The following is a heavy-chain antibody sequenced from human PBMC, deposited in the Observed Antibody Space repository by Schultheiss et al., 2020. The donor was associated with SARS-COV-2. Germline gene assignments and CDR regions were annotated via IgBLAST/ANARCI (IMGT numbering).Heavy chain of an antibody. D-gene: IGHD5-18*01. Sequence: GGSLSLSCAASGFTFSTYYMLWVRQAPGKGLVWVSRINRDGDTTHYADSVKGRFTISRDNANNTLYLQMNSLRAEDSAIYYCAREGDGFSYGYSLDFWGQGTLVTVSS. J-gene: IGHJ4*02. V-gene: IGHV3-74*01. CDR3: AREGDGFSYGYSLDF. CDR2: INRDGDTT. CDR1: GFTFSTYY.